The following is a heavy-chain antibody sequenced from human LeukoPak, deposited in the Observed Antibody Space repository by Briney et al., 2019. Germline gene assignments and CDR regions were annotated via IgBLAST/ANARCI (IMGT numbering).Heavy chain of an antibody. CDR1: GGSISNNY. CDR3: ASHKGF. CDR2: IYYSGST. Sequence: SETLSLTCTVSGGSISNNYWSWFRQPPGKGLEWIGYIYYSGSTNYNPSLRSRVTISVDTSKSQFSLKLSSVTAADTAVYYCASHKGFWGQGTLVTVSS. V-gene: IGHV4-59*01. J-gene: IGHJ4*02.